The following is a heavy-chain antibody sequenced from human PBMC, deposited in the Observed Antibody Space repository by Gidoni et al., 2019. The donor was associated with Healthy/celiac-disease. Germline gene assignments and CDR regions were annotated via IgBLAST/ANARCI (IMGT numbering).Heavy chain of an antibody. Sequence: QLQLQESGPGLVKPSETLSLTCTVSGGSISSSSYYWGWIRQPPGKGLEWIGSIYYSGSTYYNPSLKSRVTISVDTSKNQFSRKLSSVTAADTAVYYCAIMEISYYYGSGSYHQGDYYGMDVWGQGTTVTVSS. J-gene: IGHJ6*02. CDR1: GGSISSSSYY. CDR2: IYYSGST. D-gene: IGHD3-10*01. CDR3: AIMEISYYYGSGSYHQGDYYGMDV. V-gene: IGHV4-39*01.